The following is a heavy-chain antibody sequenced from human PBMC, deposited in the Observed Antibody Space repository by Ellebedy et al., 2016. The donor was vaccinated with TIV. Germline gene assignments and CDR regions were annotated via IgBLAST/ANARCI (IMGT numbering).Heavy chain of an antibody. CDR1: GFTFSNYW. Sequence: GESLKISCEASGFTFSNYWMTWVRQAPGKGLEWVANIKQDGSEKYYVDSVKGRFPISRDNAKNSLYLQMNSLRPEDTAVYYCARDQWLGRAYYFDYWGQGTLLTVSS. D-gene: IGHD6-19*01. CDR3: ARDQWLGRAYYFDY. V-gene: IGHV3-7*01. J-gene: IGHJ4*02. CDR2: IKQDGSEK.